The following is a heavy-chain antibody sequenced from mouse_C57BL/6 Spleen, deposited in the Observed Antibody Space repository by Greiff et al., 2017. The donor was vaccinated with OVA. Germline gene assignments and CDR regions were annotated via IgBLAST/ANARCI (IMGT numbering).Heavy chain of an antibody. CDR3: ARGWDKEAWFAY. V-gene: IGHV1-55*01. D-gene: IGHD4-1*01. J-gene: IGHJ3*01. CDR2: IYPGSGST. Sequence: QVQLQQPGAELVKPGASVKMSCKASGYTFTSYWITWVKQRPGQGLEWIGDIYPGSGSTNYNEKFKSKATLTVDTSSSTAYMQLSSLTSEDSAVYYCARGWDKEAWFAYWGQGTLVTVSA. CDR1: GYTFTSYW.